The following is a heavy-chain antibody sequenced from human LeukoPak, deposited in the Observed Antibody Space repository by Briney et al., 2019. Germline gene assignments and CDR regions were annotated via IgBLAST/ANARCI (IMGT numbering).Heavy chain of an antibody. D-gene: IGHD4-17*01. CDR1: GFTFSSYE. Sequence: PGGSLRLSCSVSGFTFSSYEMNWVRQAPGKGLEWVSYISSSGSTIYYADSVKGRFTISRDNAKNSLYLQMNSLRAEDTAVYYCARDYGDRLSDYWGQGTLVTVSS. J-gene: IGHJ4*02. V-gene: IGHV3-48*03. CDR3: ARDYGDRLSDY. CDR2: ISSSGSTI.